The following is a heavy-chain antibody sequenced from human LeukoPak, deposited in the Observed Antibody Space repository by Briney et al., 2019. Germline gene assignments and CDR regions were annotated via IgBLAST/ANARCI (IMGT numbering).Heavy chain of an antibody. CDR2: IYPGDSDT. D-gene: IGHD2-15*01. CDR1: GYSFTSYW. V-gene: IGHV5-51*01. CDR3: ARQRYCSGGSCSKAIDY. Sequence: GESLKISCKGSGYSFTSYWIGWVRQMPGKGLEWMGIIYPGDSDTRYSPSFQGQVTISADKSISTAYLQWSSLKASDTAMYYCARQRYCSGGSCSKAIDYWGQGTLVTVSS. J-gene: IGHJ4*02.